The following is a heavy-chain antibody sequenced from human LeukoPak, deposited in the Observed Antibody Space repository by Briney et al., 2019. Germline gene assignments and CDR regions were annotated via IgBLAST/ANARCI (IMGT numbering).Heavy chain of an antibody. CDR2: ISAYNGNT. J-gene: IGHJ6*02. Sequence: GASVKVSCKASGYTFTNYGISWVRQAPGQGLEWMGWISAYNGNTNYAQKLQGRVTMTTDTSTSTAYMELRSLRSDDTAVYYCARVMKNSGWSTNYYYGMDVWGQGTTVTVSS. CDR3: ARVMKNSGWSTNYYYGMDV. D-gene: IGHD6-19*01. V-gene: IGHV1-18*01. CDR1: GYTFTNYG.